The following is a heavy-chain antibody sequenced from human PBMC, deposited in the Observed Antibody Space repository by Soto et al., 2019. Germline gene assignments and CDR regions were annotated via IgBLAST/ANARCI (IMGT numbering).Heavy chain of an antibody. CDR3: ARVGDYYDSSGYLFDY. CDR2: IIPILGIA. D-gene: IGHD3-22*01. J-gene: IGHJ4*02. Sequence: QVQLVQSGAEVKKPGSSVKVSCKASGGTFSSYTISWVRQAPGQGLEWMGRIIPILGIANYAQKFQGRVTITADKSTSTAYMELSSLRSEDTAVYYCARVGDYYDSSGYLFDYWGQGTLVTVSS. CDR1: GGTFSSYT. V-gene: IGHV1-69*02.